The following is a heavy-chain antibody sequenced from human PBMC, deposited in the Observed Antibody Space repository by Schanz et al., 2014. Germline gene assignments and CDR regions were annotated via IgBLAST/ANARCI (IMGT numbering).Heavy chain of an antibody. V-gene: IGHV4-39*01. D-gene: IGHD3-10*01. CDR3: ARHPTLGGYDSGSYADS. CDR1: DGSMSGGTYY. Sequence: QVQPQESGPGLVKPSETLSLTCTVSDGSMSGGTYYWGWIRQPPGKGLEWMGSIYSGGRTFYNPARGRRVTMSVDTSKTHFSRNRGSVTAADTALYYCARHPTLGGYDSGSYADSWGQGVLVTVSS. CDR2: IYSGGRT. J-gene: IGHJ4*02.